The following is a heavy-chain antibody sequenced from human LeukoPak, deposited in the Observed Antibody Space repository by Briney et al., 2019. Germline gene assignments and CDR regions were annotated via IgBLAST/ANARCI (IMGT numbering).Heavy chain of an antibody. CDR3: ARDKYFGDFWSGYYFD. J-gene: IGHJ4*02. Sequence: PGGSLRLSCAASGFTFSSYAMNWVRQAPGKGLEWVSAISGSGSNTYYSDSVKGRFTISRDNSKNTLYLQMNSLRAEDTAVYYCARDKYFGDFWSGYYFDWGQGTLVTVSS. CDR1: GFTFSSYA. D-gene: IGHD3-3*01. CDR2: ISGSGSNT. V-gene: IGHV3-23*01.